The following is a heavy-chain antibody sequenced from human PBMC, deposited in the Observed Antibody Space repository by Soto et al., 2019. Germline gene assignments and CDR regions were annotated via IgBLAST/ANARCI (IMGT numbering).Heavy chain of an antibody. Sequence: QVQLVESGGGVVQPGRSLRLSCAASGFTFNMYAMHWVRQTPGKGLEWVAVISYDGYYKYHAHSVGGRFTISRDSSKNTLYLQMNSLRAEDTAVYYCAKVFHPQSGPPHYYYGMDVWGQGTTVTVSS. CDR2: ISYDGYYK. D-gene: IGHD1-1*01. CDR3: AKVFHPQSGPPHYYYGMDV. J-gene: IGHJ6*02. CDR1: GFTFNMYA. V-gene: IGHV3-30*18.